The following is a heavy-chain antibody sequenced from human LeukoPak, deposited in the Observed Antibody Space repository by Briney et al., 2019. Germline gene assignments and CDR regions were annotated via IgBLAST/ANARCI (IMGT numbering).Heavy chain of an antibody. V-gene: IGHV4-59*01. D-gene: IGHD3-22*01. CDR3: ARDSVVIEDAFDI. Sequence: SETLSLTCTVSGGSISSYYWSWIRQPPGKGLEWIGYIYYSGSTNYNPSLKSRVTISVDTSKNQFSLKLSSVTAADTAVYYCARDSVVIEDAFDIWGQGTMVTVSS. CDR2: IYYSGST. J-gene: IGHJ3*02. CDR1: GGSISSYY.